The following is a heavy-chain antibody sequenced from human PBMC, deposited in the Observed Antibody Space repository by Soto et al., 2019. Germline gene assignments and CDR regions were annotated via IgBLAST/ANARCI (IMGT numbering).Heavy chain of an antibody. CDR3: ARLGDYYDSSGDDAFDI. J-gene: IGHJ3*02. CDR1: GGSISSGGYS. D-gene: IGHD3-22*01. Sequence: SETLSLTCAVSGGSISSGGYSWSWIRQPPGKGLEWIGYIYHSGSTYYNPSLKSRVTISVDRSKNQFSLKLSSVTAADTAVYYCARLGDYYDSSGDDAFDIWGQGTMVTVSS. V-gene: IGHV4-30-2*01. CDR2: IYHSGST.